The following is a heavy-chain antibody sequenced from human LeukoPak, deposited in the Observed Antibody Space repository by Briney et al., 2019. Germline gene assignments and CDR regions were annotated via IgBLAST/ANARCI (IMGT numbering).Heavy chain of an antibody. CDR3: ASHYDFWSGYYMGEGDFDY. Sequence: PGGSLRLSCAASGFTFSSYWMSWVRQAPGKGLEWVANIRQDGSERHYVDSVQGRFTISRDNAKNSLYLQMNSLRVEDTAVYYCASHYDFWSGYYMGEGDFDYWGQGTLVTVSS. CDR1: GFTFSSYW. D-gene: IGHD3-3*01. V-gene: IGHV3-7*01. CDR2: IRQDGSER. J-gene: IGHJ4*02.